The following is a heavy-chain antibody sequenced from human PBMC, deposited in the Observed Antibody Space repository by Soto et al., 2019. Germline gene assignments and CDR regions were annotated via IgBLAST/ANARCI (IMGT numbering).Heavy chain of an antibody. Sequence: SDTLSLTCTVSGGSISSYYWSWIRQPPGKGLEWIGYIYYSGSTNYNPSLKSRVTISVDTSKNQFSLKLSSVTAADTAVYYCATKYSGYDRGQVFVIWGKGTLVPV. CDR2: IYYSGST. CDR1: GGSISSYY. D-gene: IGHD5-12*01. V-gene: IGHV4-59*08. J-gene: IGHJ3*02. CDR3: ATKYSGYDRGQVFVI.